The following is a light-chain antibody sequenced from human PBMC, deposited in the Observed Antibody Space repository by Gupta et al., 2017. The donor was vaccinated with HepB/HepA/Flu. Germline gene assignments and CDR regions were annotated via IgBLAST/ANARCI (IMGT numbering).Light chain of an antibody. CDR1: SSNIVNNY. V-gene: IGLV1-51*01. CDR3: GAWDSGLDAVV. Sequence: SVFPPSSSVSAPPGHKVTISCSGSSSNIVNNYVSWYQQNPGTAPKLLIYDNNKRPSGIPDRFSGARYATSATLGITGLRTGDEANYYCGAWDSGLDAVVFGGGTKLTVL. CDR2: DNN. J-gene: IGLJ2*01.